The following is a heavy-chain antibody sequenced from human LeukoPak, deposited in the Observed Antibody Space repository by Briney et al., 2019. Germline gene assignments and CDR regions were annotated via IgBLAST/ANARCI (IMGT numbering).Heavy chain of an antibody. Sequence: SGPTLVKPTQTLTLTCTFSGFSLSTSGVGVGWIRQPPGKALGWLALIYWDDDKRYSPSLKSRLTITKDTSKNQVVLTMTNMDPVDTATYYCARRMYYDILTGYYWDAFDIWGQGTMVTVSS. J-gene: IGHJ3*02. CDR1: GFSLSTSGVG. CDR2: IYWDDDK. D-gene: IGHD3-9*01. V-gene: IGHV2-5*02. CDR3: ARRMYYDILTGYYWDAFDI.